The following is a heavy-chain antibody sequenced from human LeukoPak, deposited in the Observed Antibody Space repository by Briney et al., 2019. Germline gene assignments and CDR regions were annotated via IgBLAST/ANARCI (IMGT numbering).Heavy chain of an antibody. D-gene: IGHD3-10*01. CDR2: IYPGDSDT. CDR3: ARRGEEGETSEYFQN. J-gene: IGHJ1*01. CDR1: GXSFTSYW. Sequence: GESLKISCKGSGXSFTSYWIGWVRLMPGKGLEWLGIIYPGDSDTRYSPSFQGQVTISADNSISTAYLQWSSLKASDTAMYYCARRGEEGETSEYFQNWGQGTLVTVSS. V-gene: IGHV5-51*01.